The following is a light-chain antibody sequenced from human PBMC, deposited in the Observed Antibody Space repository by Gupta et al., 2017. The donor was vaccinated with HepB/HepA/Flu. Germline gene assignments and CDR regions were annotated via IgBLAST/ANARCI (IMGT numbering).Light chain of an antibody. V-gene: IGKV4-1*01. Sequence: DIVMIQSLHSLAVCLGARANINCKSSQNVLYSNNKDFLVWYQQKPGHPPKLLISWASTRESGVPDRFSGSGSGTDFTLTISSLQAEDVAVYYCQQYYDTPITFGQGTRLEIK. CDR2: WAS. CDR1: QNVLYSNNKDF. J-gene: IGKJ5*01. CDR3: QQYYDTPIT.